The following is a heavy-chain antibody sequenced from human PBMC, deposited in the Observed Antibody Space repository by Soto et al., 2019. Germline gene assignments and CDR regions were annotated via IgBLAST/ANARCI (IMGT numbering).Heavy chain of an antibody. Sequence: SETLSLTCAFSVGSISSSNWWSWVRQPPGKGLEWIGEIYHSGSTNYNPSLKSRVTISVDESNNQFSLELTSVTAADTAVYYCARDAKGSGFEPWGQGTLVIVSS. J-gene: IGHJ5*02. CDR1: VGSISSSNW. V-gene: IGHV4-4*02. CDR2: IYHSGST. CDR3: ARDAKGSGFEP.